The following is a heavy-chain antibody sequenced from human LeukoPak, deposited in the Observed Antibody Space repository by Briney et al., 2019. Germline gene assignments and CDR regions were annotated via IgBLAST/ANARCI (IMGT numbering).Heavy chain of an antibody. CDR2: ITSSNTYK. V-gene: IGHV3-21*01. CDR3: TTGIAVAGTHFVDY. D-gene: IGHD6-19*01. J-gene: IGHJ4*02. CDR1: GFTFKNYD. Sequence: GGSLRLSCAASGFTFKNYDMNWVRQAPGKGLEWVSSITSSNTYKDYADSVKGRFTISRDNTENSLYLEMNSLTGEDTAVYYCTTGIAVAGTHFVDYWGQGTLVTVSS.